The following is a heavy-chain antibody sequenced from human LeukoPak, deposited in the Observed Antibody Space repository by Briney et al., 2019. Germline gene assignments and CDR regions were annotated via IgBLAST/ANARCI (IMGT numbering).Heavy chain of an antibody. Sequence: GGSLRLSCAASGFTLSNYAMTWVRQAPGKGLEWVAFIRYDGSNKYYADSVKGRFTISRDNSKNTLYLQMNSLRAEDTAVYYCAKLTYNSSGQYWHGYYYYYMDVWGKGTTVTISS. CDR1: GFTLSNYA. D-gene: IGHD3-22*01. V-gene: IGHV3-30*02. J-gene: IGHJ6*03. CDR3: AKLTYNSSGQYWHGYYYYYMDV. CDR2: IRYDGSNK.